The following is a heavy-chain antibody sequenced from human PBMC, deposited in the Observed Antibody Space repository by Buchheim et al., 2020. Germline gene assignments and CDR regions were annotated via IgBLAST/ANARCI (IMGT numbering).Heavy chain of an antibody. V-gene: IGHV3-30*18. CDR2: ISYDGSNK. CDR3: AKIRDGWLVHPSGMDV. D-gene: IGHD6-19*01. Sequence: QVQLVESGGDVVQPGRSLRLSCAASGFTFSSYGMHWVRQAPGKGLEWVAVISYDGSNKYYADSVKGRFTISRDNSKNTLYLQMNSLRAEDTAVYYCAKIRDGWLVHPSGMDVWGQGTT. CDR1: GFTFSSYG. J-gene: IGHJ6*02.